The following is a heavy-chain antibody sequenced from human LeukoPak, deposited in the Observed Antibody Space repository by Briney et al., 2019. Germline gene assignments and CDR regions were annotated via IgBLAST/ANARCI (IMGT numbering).Heavy chain of an antibody. D-gene: IGHD6-19*01. CDR2: IYYSGST. V-gene: IGHV4-59*01. CDR1: GGSISSYY. Sequence: PSETLSLTCSVSGGSISSYYWSWIRQPPGKGLEWIGYIYYSGSTNYNPSLKSRVTISVDTSKNQFSLKLSSVTAADTAVYYCARGYIAVAGTSFDYWGQGTLVTVSS. CDR3: ARGYIAVAGTSFDY. J-gene: IGHJ4*02.